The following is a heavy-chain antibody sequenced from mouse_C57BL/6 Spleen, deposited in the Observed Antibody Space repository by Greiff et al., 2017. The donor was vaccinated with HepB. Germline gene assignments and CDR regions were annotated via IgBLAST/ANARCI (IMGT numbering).Heavy chain of an antibody. D-gene: IGHD2-4*01. J-gene: IGHJ3*01. CDR3: TPIYYDYDERTFAY. CDR2: IDPETGGT. Sequence: QVQLQQSGAELVRPGASVTLSCKASGYTFTDYEMHWVKQTPVHGLEWIGAIDPETGGTAYNQKFKGKAILTADKSSSTAYMELLSLTSEDSAVYYCTPIYYDYDERTFAYWGQGTLVTVSA. CDR1: GYTFTDYE. V-gene: IGHV1-15*01.